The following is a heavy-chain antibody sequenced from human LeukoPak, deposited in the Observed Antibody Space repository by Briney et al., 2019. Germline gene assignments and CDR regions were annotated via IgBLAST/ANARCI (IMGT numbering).Heavy chain of an antibody. J-gene: IGHJ4*02. Sequence: GGSLRLSCAASGFTFSSYAMSWVRQAPGKGLEWVSAISGSGGSTYYADSVKGRFTISRDNSKNTLYLQMNGLRAEDTAVYYCAKLPSLELRPVGYFDYWGQGTLVTVSS. CDR3: AKLPSLELRPVGYFDY. CDR2: ISGSGGST. D-gene: IGHD1-7*01. CDR1: GFTFSSYA. V-gene: IGHV3-23*01.